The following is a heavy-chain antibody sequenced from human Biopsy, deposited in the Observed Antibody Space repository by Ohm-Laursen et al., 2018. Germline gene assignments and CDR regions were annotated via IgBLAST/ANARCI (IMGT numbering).Heavy chain of an antibody. CDR1: GGSFTGHY. CDR3: ARGSNDFGGLYFPR. CDR2: ISYTGYT. D-gene: IGHD4-23*01. J-gene: IGHJ4*02. V-gene: IGHV4-59*11. Sequence: SDTLSLTCTVSGGSFTGHYWSWIRQPPGKGLEWIGHISYTGYTSYNASLKSRVTISVDTSRNHFSLRLGSLTAADTAAYYCARGSNDFGGLYFPRWGQGTLLTVSS.